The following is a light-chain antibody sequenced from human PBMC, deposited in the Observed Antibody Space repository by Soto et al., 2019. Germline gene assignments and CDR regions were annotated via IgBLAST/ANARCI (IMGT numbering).Light chain of an antibody. V-gene: IGLV4-60*02. J-gene: IGLJ2*01. CDR3: ETWDSNTVV. CDR2: LEGSGSY. CDR1: SGHSSYI. Sequence: QLVLTQSSSASASLGSSVKLTCTLSSGHSSYIIAWHQRQPGKAPRYLMKLEGSGSYNKGSGVPDRFSGSSSGADRYLTISNLQFEDEADYYCETWDSNTVVFGGGTKLTVL.